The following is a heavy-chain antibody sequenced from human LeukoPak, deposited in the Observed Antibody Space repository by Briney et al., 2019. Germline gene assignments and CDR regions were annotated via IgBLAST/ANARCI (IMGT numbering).Heavy chain of an antibody. CDR3: ARRGSGWYYFDY. CDR2: IYYSGST. D-gene: IGHD6-19*01. V-gene: IGHV4-39*01. J-gene: IGHJ4*02. Sequence: SQTLSLTRTVSGGSTSSSSSYWGWIRHPPGKGLEWIGSIYYSGSTYYNPSLKSRVTISVDTSKNQFSLKLSSVTAADTAVYYCARRGSGWYYFDYWGQGTLVTVSS. CDR1: GGSTSSSSSY.